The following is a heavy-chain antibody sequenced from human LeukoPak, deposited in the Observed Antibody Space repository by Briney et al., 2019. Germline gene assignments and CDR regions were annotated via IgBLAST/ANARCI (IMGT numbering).Heavy chain of an antibody. CDR2: IIPIFGTA. CDR1: GYTFTRYG. D-gene: IGHD1-1*01. Sequence: SVKVSCKASGYTFTRYGISWVRQAPGQGLEWMGGIIPIFGTANYAQKFQGRVTITADESTSTAYMELSSLRSEDTAVYYCARAELTDRYNWNDLADYWGQGTLVTVSS. CDR3: ARAELTDRYNWNDLADY. V-gene: IGHV1-69*13. J-gene: IGHJ4*02.